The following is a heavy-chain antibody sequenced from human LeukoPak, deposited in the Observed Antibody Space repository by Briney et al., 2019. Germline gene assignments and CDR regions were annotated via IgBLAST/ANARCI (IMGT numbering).Heavy chain of an antibody. CDR3: ASVGYGMDV. CDR2: IWYDGSNK. J-gene: IGHJ6*04. Sequence: GGSLRLSCAASGFTFSSYGMHWVRQAPGKGLELVAVIWYDGSNKYYADSVKDRFTISRDNSKNTLYLQMNSLRAEETAVYYCASVGYGMDVWGKGTTVTVSS. V-gene: IGHV3-33*01. CDR1: GFTFSSYG.